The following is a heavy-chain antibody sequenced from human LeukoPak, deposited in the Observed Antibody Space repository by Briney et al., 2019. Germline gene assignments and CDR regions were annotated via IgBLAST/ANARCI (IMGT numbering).Heavy chain of an antibody. J-gene: IGHJ4*02. V-gene: IGHV1-2*02. D-gene: IGHD6-13*01. CDR1: GYTFTGYY. CDR2: INPNSGGT. CDR3: ARIEESIAAESGIYYFDY. Sequence: APVKVSCKASGYTFTGYYMHWVRQAPGQGLEWMGWINPNSGGTNYAQKFQGRVTMTRDTSISTAYMELSRLRSDDTAVYYCARIEESIAAESGIYYFDYWGQGTLVTVSS.